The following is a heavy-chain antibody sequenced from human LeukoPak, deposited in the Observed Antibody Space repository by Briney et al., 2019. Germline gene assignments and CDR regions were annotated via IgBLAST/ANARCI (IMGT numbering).Heavy chain of an antibody. J-gene: IGHJ4*02. D-gene: IGHD5-12*01. V-gene: IGHV5-51*01. CDR3: ARRHGYSGYVIDY. CDR2: IYPGDSDT. Sequence: GESLKISCKGSRYSFTSYWIGWVRQMPGKGLEWMGIIYPGDSDTRYSPSFQGQVTISADKSISTVYLQWSSLKASDTAMYYCARRHGYSGYVIDYWGQGTLVTVSS. CDR1: RYSFTSYW.